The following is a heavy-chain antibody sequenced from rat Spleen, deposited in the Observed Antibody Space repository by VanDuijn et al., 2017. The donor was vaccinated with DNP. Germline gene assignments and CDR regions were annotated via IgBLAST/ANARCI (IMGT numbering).Heavy chain of an antibody. CDR2: IRSGGST. J-gene: IGHJ3*01. V-gene: IGHV2-19*01. Sequence: QVQLKESGPGLVQPSQTLSLTCTVSGFSLTDYSVHWVRQPPGKGLEWMGRIRSGGSTDYNSALKSRLTISRDTSRSQVFLKMNSLQTEDTAIYFCTRDGTITAIWYWGQGTLVTVSS. D-gene: IGHD1-2*01. CDR3: TRDGTITAIWY. CDR1: GFSLTDYS.